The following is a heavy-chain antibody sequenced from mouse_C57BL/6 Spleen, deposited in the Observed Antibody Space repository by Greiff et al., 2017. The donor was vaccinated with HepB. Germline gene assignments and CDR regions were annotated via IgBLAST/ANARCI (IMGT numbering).Heavy chain of an antibody. CDR3: TTRLRLLFDY. J-gene: IGHJ2*01. V-gene: IGHV14-4*01. Sequence: EVQLQQSGAELVRPGASVKLSCTASGFNIKDDYMHWVKQRPEQGLEWIGWIDPENGDTEYASKFQGKATITADTSSNTAYLQRSSLTSEDTAVYYCTTRLRLLFDYWGQGTTLTVSS. CDR2: IDPENGDT. CDR1: GFNIKDDY. D-gene: IGHD2-4*01.